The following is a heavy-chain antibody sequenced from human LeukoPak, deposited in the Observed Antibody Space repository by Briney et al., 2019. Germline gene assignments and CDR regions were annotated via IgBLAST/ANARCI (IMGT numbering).Heavy chain of an antibody. J-gene: IGHJ4*02. Sequence: GGSLRLSCVVSGLTFSSYSMSWVRHAPRKGLDWGSGISASGGDTWYTDSVKGRFTISSDNSKNTLFLQMSSLRVEDTAIYCCAKDAAGPEYWGQGTLVTVSS. V-gene: IGHV3-23*01. CDR3: AKDAAGPEY. CDR2: ISASGGDT. CDR1: GLTFSSYS. D-gene: IGHD6-13*01.